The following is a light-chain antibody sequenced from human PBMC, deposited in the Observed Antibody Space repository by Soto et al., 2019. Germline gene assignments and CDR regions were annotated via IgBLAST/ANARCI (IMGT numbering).Light chain of an antibody. Sequence: DRQVTRTVCSLSASVGDRVPITWLASQSISYFLNWYRQKPGQAPELLIYAASSLQSGVPSRFSGSESGTEFTLTITSLQPEDFATYYCQQSYSPPRTFGQGTKVDIK. CDR1: QSISYF. CDR3: QQSYSPPRT. CDR2: AAS. V-gene: IGKV1-39*01. J-gene: IGKJ1*01.